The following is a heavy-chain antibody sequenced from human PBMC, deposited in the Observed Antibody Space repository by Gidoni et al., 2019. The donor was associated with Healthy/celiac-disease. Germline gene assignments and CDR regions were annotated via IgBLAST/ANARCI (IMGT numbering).Heavy chain of an antibody. J-gene: IGHJ6*02. Sequence: ASGFTFDDYAMHWVRQAPGKGLECVSGISWNRGSIGHADSMKGRFTISRNNAKNSLYLQMNSLRAEDTALYYCAKDIVGATTKEYYYYYGMDVWGQGTTVTVSS. V-gene: IGHV3-9*01. CDR1: GFTFDDYA. CDR3: AKDIVGATTKEYYYYYGMDV. CDR2: ISWNRGSI. D-gene: IGHD1-26*01.